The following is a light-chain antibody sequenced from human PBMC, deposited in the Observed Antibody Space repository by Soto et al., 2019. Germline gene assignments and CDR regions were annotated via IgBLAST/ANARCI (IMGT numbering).Light chain of an antibody. CDR2: AAS. V-gene: IGKV1-12*01. CDR1: QGMSSW. CDR3: QQANSFPPWT. Sequence: DLQMTQSPSSVSASVGDRVTITCRASQGMSSWLAWYQQKPGKAPKLLIYAASSLQSGVPSRFSGSGSGTDFTLTISSLQPEDFATYYCQQANSFPPWTFGQGTKVEIK. J-gene: IGKJ1*01.